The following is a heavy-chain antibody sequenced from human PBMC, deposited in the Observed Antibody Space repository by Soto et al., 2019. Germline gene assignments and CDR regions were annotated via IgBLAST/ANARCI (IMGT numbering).Heavy chain of an antibody. D-gene: IGHD3-22*01. CDR3: ARLDPLYYYDSSGSNGGGYYFDY. V-gene: IGHV4-39*01. Sequence: SETLSLTCTVSGGSISSSSYYWGWIRQPPGKGLEWIGSIYYSGSTYYNPSLKSRVTISVDTSKNQFSLKLSSVTAADTAVYYCARLDPLYYYDSSGSNGGGYYFDYWGQGTLVTVSS. CDR1: GGSISSSSYY. CDR2: IYYSGST. J-gene: IGHJ4*02.